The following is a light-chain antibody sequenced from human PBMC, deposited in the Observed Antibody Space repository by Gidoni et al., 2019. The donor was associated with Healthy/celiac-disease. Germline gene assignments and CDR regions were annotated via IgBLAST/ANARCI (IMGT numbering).Light chain of an antibody. V-gene: IGKV3-11*01. CDR1: QSVSSY. CDR3: QQRSNWPPRYT. CDR2: DAS. Sequence: DIVLTQSPATLSLSPGERATLSCRASQSVSSYLAWYQQKPGQAPRLLIYDASNRATGIPARFSGSGSGTDFTLTISSLEPEDCAVYYCQQRSNWPPRYTFGQGTKLEIK. J-gene: IGKJ2*01.